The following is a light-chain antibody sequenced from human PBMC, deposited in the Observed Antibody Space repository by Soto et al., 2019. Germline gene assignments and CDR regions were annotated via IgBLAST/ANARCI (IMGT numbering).Light chain of an antibody. V-gene: IGKV3-15*01. J-gene: IGKJ5*01. CDR2: GAS. Sequence: EIVMSQSLATLSVYPGERATLSCRASQSVSSNLAWYQQKPGQAPRLLIYGASTRATGIPARFSGSGSGTEFTLTISSLQSEDFAVYYCQQYNNWPPITFGQGTRLEIK. CDR3: QQYNNWPPIT. CDR1: QSVSSN.